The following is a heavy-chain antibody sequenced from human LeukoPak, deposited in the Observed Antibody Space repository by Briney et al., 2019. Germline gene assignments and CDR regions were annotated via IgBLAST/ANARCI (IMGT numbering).Heavy chain of an antibody. D-gene: IGHD1-14*01. CDR2: INHSGST. J-gene: IGHJ4*02. CDR1: GDSFSGYY. Sequence: SETLSLTCAVYGDSFSGYYWTWIRLSPGKGLEWIGEINHSGSTNYHPTLKSRVTISVDTSKNQFSLNLTAVTAADSAIYYCATNVPGNKYFDPWGQGTLVTVSS. V-gene: IGHV4-34*01. CDR3: ATNVPGNKYFDP.